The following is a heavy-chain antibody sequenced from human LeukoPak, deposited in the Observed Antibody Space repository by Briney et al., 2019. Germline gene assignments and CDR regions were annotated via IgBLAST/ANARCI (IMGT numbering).Heavy chain of an antibody. D-gene: IGHD2-2*01. Sequence: PGGSLRLSCTASGFTFDDYGMNWVRQAPGKGLEWVGIIRSKTYGGTTDYAASVKGRFSISRDESKNTAYLQMNSLKTEDTAVYHCSSGVDYYYMDVWGKGTTVTVSS. J-gene: IGHJ6*03. CDR2: IRSKTYGGTT. CDR3: SSGVDYYYMDV. V-gene: IGHV3-49*04. CDR1: GFTFDDYG.